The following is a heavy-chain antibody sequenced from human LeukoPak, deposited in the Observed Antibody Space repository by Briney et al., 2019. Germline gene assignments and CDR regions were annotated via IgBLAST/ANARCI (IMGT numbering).Heavy chain of an antibody. CDR1: GFTFSSYS. CDR2: ISSSSSTI. D-gene: IGHD5/OR15-5a*01. Sequence: PGGSLRLSCAASGFTFSSYSMNWVRQAPGKGLEWVSYISSSSSTIYYADSVKGRFTISRDNAKNSLYLQMNSLRAEDTAVYYCARDRANVYGDYWGQGTLVTVSS. CDR3: ARDRANVYGDY. V-gene: IGHV3-48*01. J-gene: IGHJ4*02.